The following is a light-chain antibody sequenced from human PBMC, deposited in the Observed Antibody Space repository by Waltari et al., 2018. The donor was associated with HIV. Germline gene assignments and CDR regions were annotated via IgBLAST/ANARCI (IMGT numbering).Light chain of an antibody. Sequence: DMPMTQSPAPLSASVGDRVTVPCRPSKSIGSWLACYQQKPGKAPKVLIYKASTLHSGVPSRFSGSGSGTEFTLTISSLQPDDFATYYCQHYNNYPWTFGQGTKVEIK. V-gene: IGKV1-5*03. CDR1: KSIGSW. J-gene: IGKJ1*01. CDR3: QHYNNYPWT. CDR2: KAS.